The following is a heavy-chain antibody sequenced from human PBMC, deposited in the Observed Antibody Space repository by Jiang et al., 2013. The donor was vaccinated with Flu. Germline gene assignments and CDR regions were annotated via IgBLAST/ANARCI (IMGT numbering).Heavy chain of an antibody. CDR1: GYTFTSYA. Sequence: ELKKPGASVKVSCKASGYTFTSYAMNWVRQAPGQGLEWMGWINTNTGNPTYAQGFTGRFVFSLDTSVSTAYLQISSLKAEDTAVYYCASGLATGYSSGWYGFYFDYWGQGTLVTVSS. J-gene: IGHJ4*02. V-gene: IGHV7-4-1*02. D-gene: IGHD6-19*01. CDR3: ASGLATGYSSGWYGFYFDY. CDR2: INTNTGNP.